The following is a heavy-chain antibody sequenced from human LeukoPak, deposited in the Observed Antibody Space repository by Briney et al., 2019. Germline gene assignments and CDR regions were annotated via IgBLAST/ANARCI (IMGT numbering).Heavy chain of an antibody. D-gene: IGHD6-19*01. CDR2: ISTTGSNT. CDR3: AKGNSVAGSYNWFDP. CDR1: GINFSTYG. J-gene: IGHJ5*02. V-gene: IGHV3-23*01. Sequence: GGSLRLSCAASGINFSTYGMNWVRQAPGKGLEWVSSISTTGSNTYYAYSVKGRFTISRDNSKNTLYLQMNSLRAEDTAVYYCAKGNSVAGSYNWFDPWGQGTLVTVSS.